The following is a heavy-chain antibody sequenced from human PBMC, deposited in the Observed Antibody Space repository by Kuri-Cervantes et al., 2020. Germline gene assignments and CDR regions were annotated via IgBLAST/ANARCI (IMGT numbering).Heavy chain of an antibody. Sequence: GESLKISCAASGFTFSGSAMHWVRQASGKGLEWVGRIRSKANSYATAYAASVKGRFTISRDDSKNTAYLQMNSLRAEDTAVYYCARDGSGSYFWGQGTLVTVSS. J-gene: IGHJ4*02. V-gene: IGHV3-73*01. CDR1: GFTFSGSA. D-gene: IGHD3-10*01. CDR2: IRSKANSYAT. CDR3: ARDGSGSYF.